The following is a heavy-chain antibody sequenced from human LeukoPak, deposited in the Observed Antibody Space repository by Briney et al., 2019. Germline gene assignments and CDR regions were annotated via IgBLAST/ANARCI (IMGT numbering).Heavy chain of an antibody. Sequence: GASVKVSCRASGYTFIDYYMHWMRQAPGQGLEWMGWINPKNGGTKYSQKFQGRVTMTRDASISTAYMELTRLKSDDTAVYYCTRGPITGSFDFWGQGTLVTVSS. V-gene: IGHV1-2*02. CDR1: GYTFIDYY. D-gene: IGHD1-1*01. CDR3: TRGPITGSFDF. CDR2: INPKNGGT. J-gene: IGHJ4*02.